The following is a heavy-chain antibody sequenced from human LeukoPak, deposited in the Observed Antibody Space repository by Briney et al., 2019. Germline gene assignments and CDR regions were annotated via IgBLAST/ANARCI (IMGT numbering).Heavy chain of an antibody. D-gene: IGHD3-16*01. CDR3: ARMSRYGLDY. CDR2: IKRDGSEE. Sequence: GGSLRLSCVASKFTFSSSWMSWVRQAPGKGLEWVANIKRDGSEEYYVDSVKGRFTISRDNAKNSLYLQMNSLRPEDTAVYYCARMSRYGLDYWGQGTLVTVSS. CDR1: KFTFSSSW. J-gene: IGHJ4*02. V-gene: IGHV3-7*04.